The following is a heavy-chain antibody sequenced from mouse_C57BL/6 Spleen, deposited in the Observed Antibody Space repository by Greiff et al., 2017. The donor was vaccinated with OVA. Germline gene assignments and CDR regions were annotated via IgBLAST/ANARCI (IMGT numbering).Heavy chain of an antibody. CDR1: GYTFTDYE. CDR3: TRFGTTVVGDY. D-gene: IGHD1-1*01. V-gene: IGHV1-15*01. CDR2: IDPETGGT. J-gene: IGHJ2*01. Sequence: VQLQQSGAELVRPGASVTLSCKASGYTFTDYEMHWVKQTPVHGLEWIGAIDPETGGTAYNQKFKGKAILTADKSSSTAYMELRSLTSEDSAVYYCTRFGTTVVGDYWGKGTTLTVSS.